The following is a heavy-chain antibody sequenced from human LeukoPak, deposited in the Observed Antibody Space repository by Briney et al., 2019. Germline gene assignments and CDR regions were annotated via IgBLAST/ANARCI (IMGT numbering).Heavy chain of an antibody. CDR1: GFTFSTYS. CDR3: PRDHRYAFDN. D-gene: IGHD5-12*01. CDR2: IGISSGNT. V-gene: IGHV3-48*01. J-gene: IGHJ4*01. Sequence: GGSLRLSCAASGFTFSTYSMNWVRQAPGKGLEWISYIGISSGNTKYADSVKGRFTISRDKARNSLYLQMNSLRVEDTAVYYFPRDHRYAFDNWGHGTLVTVSS.